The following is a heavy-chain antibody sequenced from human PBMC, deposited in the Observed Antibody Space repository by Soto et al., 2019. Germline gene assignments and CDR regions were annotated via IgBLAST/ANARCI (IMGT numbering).Heavy chain of an antibody. V-gene: IGHV1-69*13. D-gene: IGHD5-18*01. CDR1: GGTFSSYA. J-gene: IGHJ6*02. CDR3: ARGRYAAHYYYYGMDV. CDR2: IIPIFGTA. Sequence: SVKVSCKASGGTFSSYASSWVRQAPGQGLEWMGGIIPIFGTANYAQKFQGRVTITADESTSTAYMELSSLRSEDTAVYYRARGRYAAHYYYYGMDVWGQGTPVTVSS.